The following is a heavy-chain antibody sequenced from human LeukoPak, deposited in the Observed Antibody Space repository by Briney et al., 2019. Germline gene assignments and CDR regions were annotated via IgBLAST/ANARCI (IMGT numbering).Heavy chain of an antibody. CDR2: ISSSSSYI. J-gene: IGHJ6*02. V-gene: IGHV3-21*01. CDR1: GFTFSSYS. Sequence: RSGGSLRLSCAASGFTFSSYSMNWVRQAPGKGLEWVSSISSSSSYIYYADSVKGRFTISRDNAKNSLHLQMNSLRAEDTAVYYCARAPRVSLYYYYGMDVWGQGTTVTVSS. CDR3: ARAPRVSLYYYYGMDV.